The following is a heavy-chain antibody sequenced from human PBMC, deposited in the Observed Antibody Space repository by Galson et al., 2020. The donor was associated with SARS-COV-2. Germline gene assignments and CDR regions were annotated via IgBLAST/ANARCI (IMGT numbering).Heavy chain of an antibody. CDR2: IDPSDSYT. Sequence: HGESLKISCKGSGYSFTSYWISWVRQMPGKGLEWMGRIDPSDSYTNYSPSFQGHVTISADKSISTAYLQWSSLKASDTAMYYCPRHETPTVTTYYYYYNKDVWGKGTTVAVSS. J-gene: IGHJ6*03. CDR1: GYSFTSYW. CDR3: PRHETPTVTTYYYYYNKDV. D-gene: IGHD4-4*01. V-gene: IGHV5-10-1*01.